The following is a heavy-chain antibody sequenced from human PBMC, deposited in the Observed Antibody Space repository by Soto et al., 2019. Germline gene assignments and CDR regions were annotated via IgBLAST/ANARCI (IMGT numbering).Heavy chain of an antibody. V-gene: IGHV4-59*01. D-gene: IGHD3-22*01. CDR1: GGSISSYY. Sequence: SSETLSLTCTVSGGSISSYYWSWIRQPPGKGLEWIGYIYYSGSTNYNPSLKSRVTISVDTSKNQFSLKLSSVTAADTAVYYCARDGYYDSSGYALPFDYWGQGTLVTVSS. J-gene: IGHJ4*02. CDR2: IYYSGST. CDR3: ARDGYYDSSGYALPFDY.